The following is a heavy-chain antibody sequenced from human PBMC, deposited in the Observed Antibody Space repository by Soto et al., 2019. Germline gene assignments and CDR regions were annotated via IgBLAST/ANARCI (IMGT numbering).Heavy chain of an antibody. Sequence: GGSLRLSCAASGFTFSSYAMHWVRQAPGKGLEWVAVISYDGSNKYYADSVKGRFTISRDNSKNTLYLQMNSLRAEDTAVYYCARGRRVEATSSDYWGQGTLVTVSS. CDR2: ISYDGSNK. D-gene: IGHD5-12*01. J-gene: IGHJ4*02. CDR3: ARGRRVEATSSDY. V-gene: IGHV3-30-3*01. CDR1: GFTFSSYA.